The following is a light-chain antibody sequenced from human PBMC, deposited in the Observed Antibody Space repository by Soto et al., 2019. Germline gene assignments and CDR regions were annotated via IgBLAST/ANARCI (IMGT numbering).Light chain of an antibody. CDR1: QSVNSN. J-gene: IGKJ1*01. Sequence: DIVMTQSPATLSVSPGERATLSCRASQSVNSNLAWYQQKPGQAPRLLIYGASTRATGVPARFSGSGSGTEFTLTISSLQSEDFAVYSCQQYNNWPTFGQGTKVEIK. V-gene: IGKV3-15*01. CDR2: GAS. CDR3: QQYNNWPT.